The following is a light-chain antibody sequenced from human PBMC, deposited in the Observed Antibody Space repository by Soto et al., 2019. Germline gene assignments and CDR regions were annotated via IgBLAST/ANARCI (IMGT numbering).Light chain of an antibody. V-gene: IGLV4-69*01. CDR3: QTWSTDNRV. Sequence: QPVLTQPPSASASLGASVKLTCTLSSGHNSYAIAWHQQQPEKGPRYLMKLNSDGSHSKGDGIPDRFSGSSSGAERYLTISSLQSEDEAEYYCQTWSTDNRVFGGGTKLTVL. CDR1: SGHNSYA. CDR2: LNSDGSH. J-gene: IGLJ3*02.